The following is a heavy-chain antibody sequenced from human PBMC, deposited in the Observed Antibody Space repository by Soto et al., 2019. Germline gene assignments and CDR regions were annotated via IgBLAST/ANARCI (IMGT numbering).Heavy chain of an antibody. CDR2: ISYDGSNK. Sequence: GGSLRLSCAASGFTFSSYGMHWVRQAPGKGLEWVAVISYDGSNKYYADSVKGRFTISRDNSKNTLYLQMNSLRAEDTAVYYSAKDSLSISLVPAATPYGMDVWGQENTVTVSS. V-gene: IGHV3-30*18. CDR1: GFTFSSYG. CDR3: AKDSLSISLVPAATPYGMDV. D-gene: IGHD2-2*01. J-gene: IGHJ6*02.